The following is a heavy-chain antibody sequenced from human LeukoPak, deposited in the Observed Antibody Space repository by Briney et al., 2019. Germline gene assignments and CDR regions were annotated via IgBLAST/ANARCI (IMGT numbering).Heavy chain of an antibody. CDR2: ISGSGGST. CDR1: GFTFSSYA. CDR3: AKVPGGLVVVAATQGGLDY. J-gene: IGHJ4*02. D-gene: IGHD2-15*01. Sequence: PGGSLRLSCAASGFTFSSYAMTWVRQAPGKGLEWVSTISGSGGSTYYADSVKGRFTISRDNPKNTLYLQMNSLRAEDTAVYYCAKVPGGLVVVAATQGGLDYWGQGTLVTVSS. V-gene: IGHV3-23*01.